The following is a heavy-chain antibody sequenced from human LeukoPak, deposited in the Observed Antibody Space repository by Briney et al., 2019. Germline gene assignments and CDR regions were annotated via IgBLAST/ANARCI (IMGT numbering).Heavy chain of an antibody. CDR2: INPNGGGT. J-gene: IGHJ5*02. D-gene: IGHD2-2*01. Sequence: GASVKVSRKASGYTFNAYYIYWVRQAPGQGLEWMGWINPNGGGTNHAQNFQGRVTMTRDTSISTAYMELTRLTSDDTALYYCARDPSCTTTTCYGGNNWFDPWGQGTLVTVSS. V-gene: IGHV1-2*02. CDR1: GYTFNAYY. CDR3: ARDPSCTTTTCYGGNNWFDP.